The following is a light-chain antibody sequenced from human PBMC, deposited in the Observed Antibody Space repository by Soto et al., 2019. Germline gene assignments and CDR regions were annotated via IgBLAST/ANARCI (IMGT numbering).Light chain of an antibody. J-gene: IGKJ2*01. Sequence: DIQLTQSPSFLSASVGDRVTITCRASQGISSSLAWFQQKPGKAPKLLIYAASTLQSRVPSRFSGSGSGTDFSLTISSLQPEDFATYYCQQLNSYPPYTFGQGTKLEIK. V-gene: IGKV1-9*01. CDR3: QQLNSYPPYT. CDR1: QGISSS. CDR2: AAS.